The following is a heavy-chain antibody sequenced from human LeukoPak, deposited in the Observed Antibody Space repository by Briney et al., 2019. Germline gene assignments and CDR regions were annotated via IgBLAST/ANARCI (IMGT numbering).Heavy chain of an antibody. Sequence: SETLSLTCIVSGGSIRSYYWSWIRQPADNRLEWIGRIHGSGGTVQNPSLKSRITVSVDTSKNELSLKLSSVTAADTAVYYCAKGDSNYDFCLLNWGQGTLVTVSS. D-gene: IGHD3-3*01. CDR1: GGSIRSYY. CDR2: IHGSGGT. J-gene: IGHJ4*02. V-gene: IGHV4-4*07. CDR3: AKGDSNYDFCLLN.